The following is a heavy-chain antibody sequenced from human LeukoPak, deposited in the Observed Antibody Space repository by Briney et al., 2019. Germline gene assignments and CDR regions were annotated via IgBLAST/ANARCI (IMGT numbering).Heavy chain of an antibody. Sequence: GASVKVSCKASGYTFTSYYMHWVRQAPGQGLEWMGIINPSGGSTSYAQKFQGRVTMTRDTSTSTIYMELSSLRSEDTAVYYCARDGLDNYYDSSGYYNWFDPWGQGTLVTVSS. D-gene: IGHD3-22*01. CDR1: GYTFTSYY. J-gene: IGHJ5*02. V-gene: IGHV1-46*01. CDR2: INPSGGST. CDR3: ARDGLDNYYDSSGYYNWFDP.